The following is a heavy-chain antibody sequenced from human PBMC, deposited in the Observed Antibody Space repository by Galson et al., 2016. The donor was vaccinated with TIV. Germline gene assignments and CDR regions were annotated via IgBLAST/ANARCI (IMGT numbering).Heavy chain of an antibody. V-gene: IGHV3-9*03. D-gene: IGHD3-16*01. CDR3: AKDIAYGDTSNFDAFDI. CDR1: GFTLGDFA. Sequence: SLRLSCAASGFTLGDFAMHWVGQTPGKALEWVSVIGLNSGEIGYGDSVRGRFTISRDNAKNSLYLQMNSLRPEDMGLYYCAKDIAYGDTSNFDAFDIWGQGTMVTISS. J-gene: IGHJ3*02. CDR2: IGLNSGEI.